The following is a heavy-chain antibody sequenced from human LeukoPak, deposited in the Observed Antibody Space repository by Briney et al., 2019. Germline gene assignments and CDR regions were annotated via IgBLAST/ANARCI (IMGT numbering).Heavy chain of an antibody. Sequence: ASVKVSCKASGYTFTSYYLHWVRQAPGQGLEWMGMINPSGGSTGYAQKFQARVTMTRDTSTSTVYMELSSLRSEDTAVYYCARGLVAAAALDYWGQGTLVTVSS. J-gene: IGHJ4*02. CDR1: GYTFTSYY. CDR2: INPSGGST. CDR3: ARGLVAAAALDY. V-gene: IGHV1-46*01. D-gene: IGHD6-25*01.